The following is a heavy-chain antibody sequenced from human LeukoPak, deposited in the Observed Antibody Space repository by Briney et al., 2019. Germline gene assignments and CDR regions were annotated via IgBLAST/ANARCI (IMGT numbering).Heavy chain of an antibody. J-gene: IGHJ4*02. CDR2: IYYSGST. V-gene: IGHV4-61*01. D-gene: IGHD3-22*01. CDR1: GGSVSSGSYY. CDR3: ARGEDDSSGYHLDY. Sequence: SETLSLTCTVSGGSVSSGSYYWSWIRQPPGKGLEWIGYIYYSGSTNYNPSLKSRVTISVDTSKNQFSLKLSSVTAADTAVYYCARGEDDSSGYHLDYWGQGTLVTVSS.